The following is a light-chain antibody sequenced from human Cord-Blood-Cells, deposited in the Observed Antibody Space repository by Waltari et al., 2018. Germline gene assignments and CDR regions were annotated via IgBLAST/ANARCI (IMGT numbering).Light chain of an antibody. J-gene: IGKJ2*01. CDR3: QQYGSSYT. V-gene: IGKV3-20*01. CDR2: GAS. Sequence: DIVLTQSPGTLSLSPGERATLSCRASQSVSSSYLAWYQQKPGQAPRLLSYGASSRATGIPDRFSGSGSGTDFTLTISRLEPEDFAVYYCQQYGSSYTFGQGTKLEIK. CDR1: QSVSSSY.